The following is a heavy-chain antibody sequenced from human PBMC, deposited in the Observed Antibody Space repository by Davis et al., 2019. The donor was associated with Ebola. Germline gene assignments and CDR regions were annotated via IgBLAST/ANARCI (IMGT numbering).Heavy chain of an antibody. CDR3: ASLSIAARPIY. CDR1: GGSFSGYY. D-gene: IGHD6-6*01. J-gene: IGHJ4*02. Sequence: SETRSLTCAVYGGSFSGYYWSWIRQPPGKGLEWIGEINHSGSTNYNPSLKSRVTISVDTSKNQFSLKLSSVTAADTAVYYCASLSIAARPIYWGQGTLVTVSS. V-gene: IGHV4-34*01. CDR2: INHSGST.